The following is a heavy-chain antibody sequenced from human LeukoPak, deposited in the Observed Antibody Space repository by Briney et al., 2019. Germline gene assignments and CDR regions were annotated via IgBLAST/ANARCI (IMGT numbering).Heavy chain of an antibody. D-gene: IGHD3-16*01. Sequence: ETLSLTCSVSGVSIRSTNYYWGWIRQPPGKGLEWIGTFDYRGTTYYNPSLKSRVSIFADTTKNDFSLKLTSVTATDTAVYFCVRRNSRGYGGSEYFDYWGQGSLVAVSS. CDR1: GVSIRSTNYY. CDR3: VRRNSRGYGGSEYFDY. V-gene: IGHV4-39*02. CDR2: FDYRGTT. J-gene: IGHJ4*02.